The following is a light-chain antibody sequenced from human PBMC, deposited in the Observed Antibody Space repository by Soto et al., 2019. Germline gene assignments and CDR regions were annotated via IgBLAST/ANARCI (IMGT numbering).Light chain of an antibody. Sequence: MTQNQPCLSASVRDIVAITCRASQGSRHDVAWYQHKPGKAPKLLIYAVSSLQSGVPSRFSGSGSGTDFILTICSLQPEDGATYYCLHDYSFPLTFGGGAKA. CDR2: AVS. CDR3: LHDYSFPLT. V-gene: IGKV1-6*01. CDR1: QGSRHD. J-gene: IGKJ4*01.